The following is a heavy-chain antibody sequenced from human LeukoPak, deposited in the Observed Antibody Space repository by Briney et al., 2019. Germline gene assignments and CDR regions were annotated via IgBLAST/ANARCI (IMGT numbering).Heavy chain of an antibody. CDR3: ARVVSQAAPDWYMDV. CDR1: GYAVGSSHY. D-gene: IGHD2-21*01. Sequence: SETLSLTCDVSGYAVGSSHYWGWIRQPPGRGLQWIGHVNFHGTSAYNASLRGRVSISTEASKNHFSLRLTSVTGADAAIYYCARVVSQAAPDWYMDVWGGGTVVIVSP. J-gene: IGHJ2*01. V-gene: IGHV4-38-2*01. CDR2: VNFHGTS.